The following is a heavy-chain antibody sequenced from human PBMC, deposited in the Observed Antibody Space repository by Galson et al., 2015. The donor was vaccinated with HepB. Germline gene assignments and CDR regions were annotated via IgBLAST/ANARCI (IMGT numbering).Heavy chain of an antibody. Sequence: SVKVSCKASGYTFTSYYMHWVRQAPGQGLEWMGIINPSGGSTSYAQKFQGRVTMTRDTSTSTVYMELSSLRSEDTAVYYCARGVLLWFGESLSSDYWGQGTLVTVSS. D-gene: IGHD3-10*01. CDR1: GYTFTSYY. CDR2: INPSGGST. J-gene: IGHJ4*02. CDR3: ARGVLLWFGESLSSDY. V-gene: IGHV1-46*03.